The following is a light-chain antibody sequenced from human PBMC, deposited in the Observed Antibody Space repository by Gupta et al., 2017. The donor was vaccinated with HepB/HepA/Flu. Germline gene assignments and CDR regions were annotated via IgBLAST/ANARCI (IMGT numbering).Light chain of an antibody. CDR1: QSLLYSNGYNY. Sequence: DIVITQSPLSLPVTPGEPASISCKSSQSLLYSNGYNYLEWYLQKPGQSPQLLIYLGSNRASGVPDRFSGSGSGTDFTLKISRVEAEDAGVYYCMQALQTPRTVGQGTKVEIK. CDR3: MQALQTPRT. V-gene: IGKV2-28*01. J-gene: IGKJ1*01. CDR2: LGS.